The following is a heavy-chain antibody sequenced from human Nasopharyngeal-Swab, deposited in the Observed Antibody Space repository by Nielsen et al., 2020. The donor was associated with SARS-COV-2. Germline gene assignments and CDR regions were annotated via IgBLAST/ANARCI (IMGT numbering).Heavy chain of an antibody. V-gene: IGHV3-23*01. Sequence: GESLKISCAASGFTFSSYAMSWVRQAPGKGLEWVSAISGSGGSTYYAASVKGRFTISRDNSKNTLYLQMNSLRAEDTAVYYCAKVGGSGSYPFFDYWGQGTLVTVSS. CDR2: ISGSGGST. CDR3: AKVGGSGSYPFFDY. D-gene: IGHD3-10*01. CDR1: GFTFSSYA. J-gene: IGHJ4*02.